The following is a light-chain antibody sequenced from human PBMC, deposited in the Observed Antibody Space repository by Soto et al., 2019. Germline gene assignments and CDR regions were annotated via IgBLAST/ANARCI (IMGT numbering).Light chain of an antibody. Sequence: QSVLTQPPSASGTPGQRVTISCSGSSSNIGSNSVNWYQQVPGTAPKILIYSNSQRPSGVPDRFSGSKSGPSASLAISGLQSEDDADYNCGVWDDSVNVRYLLGTGT. CDR3: GVWDDSVNVRYL. CDR2: SNS. CDR1: SSNIGSNS. J-gene: IGLJ1*01. V-gene: IGLV1-44*01.